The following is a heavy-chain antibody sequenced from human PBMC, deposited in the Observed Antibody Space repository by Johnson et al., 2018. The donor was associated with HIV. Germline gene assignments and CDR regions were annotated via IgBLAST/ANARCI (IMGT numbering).Heavy chain of an antibody. J-gene: IGHJ3*02. CDR1: GFTFSNFV. V-gene: IGHV3-66*01. CDR3: ARDRRVSREGYCSGGTCYPYIAYPNAFDI. D-gene: IGHD2-15*01. Sequence: MLLVESGGGVVQPARSLRLSCTASGFTFSNFVMYWVRQAPGKGLEWVSVIYSGGSTYYADSVKGRCTISRDNSKNTLYLHLNSLRAEDTAVYYCARDRRVSREGYCSGGTCYPYIAYPNAFDIWGQGTMVTVSS. CDR2: IYSGGST.